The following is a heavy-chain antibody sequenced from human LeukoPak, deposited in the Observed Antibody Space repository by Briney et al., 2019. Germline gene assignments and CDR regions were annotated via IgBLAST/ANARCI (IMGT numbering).Heavy chain of an antibody. V-gene: IGHV4-59*01. Sequence: PSETLSLTCTVSGGSLSSYYWSWIRQPPGKGLEWIGYIYYSGSTNYNPSLKSRVTISVDTSKNQFSLKLSSVTAADTAVYYCARVGIVIRSYGYPYYFDYWGQGTLVTVSS. CDR3: ARVGIVIRSYGYPYYFDY. CDR1: GGSLSSYY. CDR2: IYYSGST. D-gene: IGHD5-18*01. J-gene: IGHJ4*02.